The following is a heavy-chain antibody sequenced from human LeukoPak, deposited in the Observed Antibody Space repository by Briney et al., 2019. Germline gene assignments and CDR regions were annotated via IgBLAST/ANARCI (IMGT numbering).Heavy chain of an antibody. J-gene: IGHJ4*02. CDR3: AKDVGYSSTFTFDY. D-gene: IGHD6-13*01. Sequence: GGSLRLSCAASGFTFDDYAMHWVRQAPGKGLEWVSGIVWNSGSIGYADSVKGRFTISRDNAKNSLYLQMNDLRAEDMAFYYCAKDVGYSSTFTFDYWGQGTLVTVSS. CDR2: IVWNSGSI. CDR1: GFTFDDYA. V-gene: IGHV3-9*03.